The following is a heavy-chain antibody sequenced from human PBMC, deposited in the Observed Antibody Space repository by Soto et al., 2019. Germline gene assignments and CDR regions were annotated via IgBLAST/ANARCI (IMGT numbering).Heavy chain of an antibody. V-gene: IGHV4-34*01. Sequence: PSETLSLTCAVYGGSFSGYYWSWIRQPPGKGLEWIGEINHSGSTNYNPSLKSRVTISVDTSKNQFSLKLSSVTAADTAVYYRARGQGYSYGLDYWGQGTLVTVSS. J-gene: IGHJ4*02. D-gene: IGHD5-18*01. CDR2: INHSGST. CDR1: GGSFSGYY. CDR3: ARGQGYSYGLDY.